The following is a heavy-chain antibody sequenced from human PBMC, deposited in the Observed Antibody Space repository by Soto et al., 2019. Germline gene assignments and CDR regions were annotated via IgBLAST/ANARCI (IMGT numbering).Heavy chain of an antibody. Sequence: PSHTLSLTCAISGDRISSNSAAWNWIRQSPSTGLEWLGRTYYRSNWYNDYAISVKSRITINPDPSKNQFSLQLNSVTPEDTAVYYFARVTMVRGVTGYYYGMDVWGQGTTVTVSS. V-gene: IGHV6-1*01. D-gene: IGHD3-10*01. CDR3: ARVTMVRGVTGYYYGMDV. CDR1: GDRISSNSAA. J-gene: IGHJ6*02. CDR2: TYYRSNWYN.